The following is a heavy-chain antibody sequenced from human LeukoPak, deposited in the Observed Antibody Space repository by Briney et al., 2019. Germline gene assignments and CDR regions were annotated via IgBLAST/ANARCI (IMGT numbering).Heavy chain of an antibody. D-gene: IGHD3-16*01. V-gene: IGHV1-46*01. CDR2: IHPRDGST. CDR1: GYTFTTYY. J-gene: IGHJ3*01. Sequence: ASVKVSCKASGYTFTTYYIHWVRQAPGQGLEWMGRIHPRDGSTPYAQTFQGRLTITRDTSTTTVYIELTSLRSDDTAVYYCGNSPGGGVSEYGAHESLAPVPSPPPRGQ. CDR3: GNSPGGGVSEYGAHESLAPVPSPPP.